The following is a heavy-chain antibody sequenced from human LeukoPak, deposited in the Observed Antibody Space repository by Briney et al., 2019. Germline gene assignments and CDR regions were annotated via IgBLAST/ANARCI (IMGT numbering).Heavy chain of an antibody. CDR2: ISAYNGNT. J-gene: IGHJ4*02. CDR3: ARAQYSRAAAGLYYFDY. CDR1: GYTFTSYG. V-gene: IGHV1-18*01. Sequence: ASVKVSCKASGYTFTSYGISWVRQAPGQGLEWMGWISAYNGNTNYAQKLQGRVTMTTDTSTSTAYMELGSLRSDDTAVYYCARAQYSRAAAGLYYFDYWGQGTLVTVSS. D-gene: IGHD6-13*01.